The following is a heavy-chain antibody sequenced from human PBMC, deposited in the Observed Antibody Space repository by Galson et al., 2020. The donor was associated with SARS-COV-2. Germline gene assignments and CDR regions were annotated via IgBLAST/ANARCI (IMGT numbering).Heavy chain of an antibody. CDR1: GYRFTDYY. CDR3: ARVYYGDKVDH. CDR2: LTPNSGGA. J-gene: IGHJ4*02. Sequence: ASVTVSCQASGYRFTDYYMHWVRQAPGQGLDWMGWLTPNSGGALSAQTFQGRLTLTTDTSITTAYLQLSSLTSADPAIYYCARVYYGDKVDHWGQGTLVVVAS. V-gene: IGHV1-2*02. D-gene: IGHD3-10*01.